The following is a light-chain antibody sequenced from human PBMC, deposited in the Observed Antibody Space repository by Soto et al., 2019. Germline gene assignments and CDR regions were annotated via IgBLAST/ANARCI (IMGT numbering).Light chain of an antibody. CDR3: QQRSNWPL. CDR1: QAISSY. Sequence: EIVLTQSPATLSLSPGERVTLSCRASQAISSYLAGYQQKPGQAPRLLIYDASKRATGIPARFSGSGSGTDFTLTISNVEPEDLAVYYCQQRSNWPLFGQGTRLDIK. CDR2: DAS. V-gene: IGKV3-11*01. J-gene: IGKJ5*01.